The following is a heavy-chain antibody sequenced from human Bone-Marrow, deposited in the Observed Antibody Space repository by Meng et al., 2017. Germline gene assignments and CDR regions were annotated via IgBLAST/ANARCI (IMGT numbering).Heavy chain of an antibody. CDR1: GFTFSSYA. D-gene: IGHD3-22*01. CDR3: ARGGYYYYYYYYGMDV. CDR2: ISSSGSTI. V-gene: IGHV3-48*03. Sequence: GESLKISCAASGFTFSSYAMHWVRQAPGKGLEWVSYISSSGSTIYYADSVKGRFTISRDNAKNSLYLQMNSLRAEDTAVYYCARGGYYYYYYYYGMDVWGQGTTVTVSS. J-gene: IGHJ6*02.